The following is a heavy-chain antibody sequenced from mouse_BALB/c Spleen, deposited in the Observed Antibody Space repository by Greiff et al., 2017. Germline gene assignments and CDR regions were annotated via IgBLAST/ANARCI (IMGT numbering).Heavy chain of an antibody. D-gene: IGHD1-2*01. CDR3: TRATTAPWYFDV. Sequence: QVQLQQSGAELVRPGASVTLSCKASGYTFTDYEMHWVKQTPVHGLEWIGAIDPETGGTAYNQKFKGKATLTADKSSSTAYMELRSLTSEDSAVYYCTRATTAPWYFDVWGAGTTVTVSS. CDR2: IDPETGGT. CDR1: GYTFTDYE. V-gene: IGHV1-15*01. J-gene: IGHJ1*01.